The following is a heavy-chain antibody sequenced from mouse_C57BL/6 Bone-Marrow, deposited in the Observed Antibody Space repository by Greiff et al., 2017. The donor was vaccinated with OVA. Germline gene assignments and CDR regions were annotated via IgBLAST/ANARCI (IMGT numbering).Heavy chain of an antibody. CDR2: IFPGSGST. CDR3: ARQPWFHYAMDY. Sequence: QVQLKESGPELVKPGASVKISCKASGYTFTDYYINWVKQRPGQGLEWIGWIFPGSGSTYYNEKFKGKATLTVDKSSSTAYMLLSSLTSEDSAVYFCARQPWFHYAMDYWGQGTSVTVSS. V-gene: IGHV1-75*01. CDR1: GYTFTDYY. D-gene: IGHD2-2*01. J-gene: IGHJ4*01.